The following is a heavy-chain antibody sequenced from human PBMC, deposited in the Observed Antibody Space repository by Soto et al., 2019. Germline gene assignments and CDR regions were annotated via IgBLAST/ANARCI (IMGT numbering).Heavy chain of an antibody. CDR1: GYTFTGYY. J-gene: IGHJ6*02. V-gene: IGHV1-2*04. CDR3: ARERRDYGYFYYYGMDV. Sequence: ASVKVSCKASGYTFTGYYMHWVRQAPGQGLEWMGWINPNSGGTNYAQKFQGWVTMTRDTSISTAYMELSRLRSDDTAVYYCARERRDYGYFYYYGMDVWGQGTTVTVSS. CDR2: INPNSGGT. D-gene: IGHD3-10*01.